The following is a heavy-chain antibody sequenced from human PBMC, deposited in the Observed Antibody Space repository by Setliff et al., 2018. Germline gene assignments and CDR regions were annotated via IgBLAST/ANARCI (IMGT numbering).Heavy chain of an antibody. CDR3: ARGATYRYFDD. J-gene: IGHJ4*02. CDR2: TYYIGDA. CDR1: GASISTHY. Sequence: PSETLSLTCTVSGASISTHYWSWIRQPPGKGLEWIGHTYYIGDAKYDPSLTRRDTMSVDTYNPQFSLKLISMTTADTAVYYCARGATYRYFDDWGQGTLVTVSS. V-gene: IGHV4-59*11.